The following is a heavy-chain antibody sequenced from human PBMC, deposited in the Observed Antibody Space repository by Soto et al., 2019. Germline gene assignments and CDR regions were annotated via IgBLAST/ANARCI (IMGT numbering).Heavy chain of an antibody. J-gene: IGHJ5*02. CDR1: GGTFSSYA. CDR2: IIPIFGTA. V-gene: IGHV1-69*13. CDR3: ARSAYGDYGGWFAP. Sequence: SVKVSCKASGGTFSSYAISWVRQAPGQGLEWMGGIIPIFGTANYAQKFQGRVTITADESTSTAYMELSSLRSEDTAVYYCARSAYGDYGGWFAPWGQGTLVTVSS. D-gene: IGHD4-17*01.